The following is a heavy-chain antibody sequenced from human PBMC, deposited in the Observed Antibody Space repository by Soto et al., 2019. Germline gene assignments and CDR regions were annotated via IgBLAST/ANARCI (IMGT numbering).Heavy chain of an antibody. D-gene: IGHD3-22*01. CDR1: GGTFSSYA. CDR2: IIPIFGTA. V-gene: IGHV1-69*06. J-gene: IGHJ4*02. CDR3: AKSPYDSSGYYYDR. Sequence: SVKVSCKASGGTFSSYAISWVLQAPGQGLEWMGGIIPIFGTANYAQKFQGRVTITADKSTSTAYMELSSLRSEDTAVYYCAKSPYDSSGYYYDRWGQGTLVTVSS.